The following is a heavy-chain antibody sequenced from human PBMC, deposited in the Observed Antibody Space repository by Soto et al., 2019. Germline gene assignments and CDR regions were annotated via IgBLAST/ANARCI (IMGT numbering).Heavy chain of an antibody. CDR2: INPSGGST. CDR1: GYTFTSYN. J-gene: IGHJ4*02. CDR3: ARGAVDTLEAFDY. D-gene: IGHD5-18*01. Sequence: VKVSCKASGYTFTSYNIHWVRQAPGQGLEWMGIINPSGGSTSYAQKFQGRVTMTRDTSTGTVYMELSSLRSEDTAVYYCARGAVDTLEAFDYWGQGTLVTVSS. V-gene: IGHV1-46*03.